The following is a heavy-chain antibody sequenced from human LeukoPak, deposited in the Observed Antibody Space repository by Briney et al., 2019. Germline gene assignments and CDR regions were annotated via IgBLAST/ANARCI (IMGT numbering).Heavy chain of an antibody. CDR2: INHSGKT. CDR3: ARGSSGWSNFDL. V-gene: IGHV4-34*01. Sequence: SETLSLTCAVYGGSFSGYWWSWIRQPPGKGLEWIGEINHSGKTNYNPSLKSRVTISVDTSKNQFSLKLTSVTAADTAVYYCARGSSGWSNFDLWGRGSLVTVSS. D-gene: IGHD6-19*01. CDR1: GGSFSGYW. J-gene: IGHJ2*01.